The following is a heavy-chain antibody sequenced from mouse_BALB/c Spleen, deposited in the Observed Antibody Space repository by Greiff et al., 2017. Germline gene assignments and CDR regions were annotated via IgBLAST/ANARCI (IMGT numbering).Heavy chain of an antibody. CDR1: GYSITSDYA. J-gene: IGHJ3*01. CDR3: ARDDYSAWFAY. CDR2: ISYSGST. D-gene: IGHD2-4*01. V-gene: IGHV3-2*02. Sequence: EVQLQESGPGLVKPSQSLSLTCTVTGYSITSDYAWNWIRQSPGNKLEWMGYISYSGSTSYNPSLKSRISITRDTSKNQFFLQLNSVTTEDTATYYCARDDYSAWFAYWGQGTLVTVSA.